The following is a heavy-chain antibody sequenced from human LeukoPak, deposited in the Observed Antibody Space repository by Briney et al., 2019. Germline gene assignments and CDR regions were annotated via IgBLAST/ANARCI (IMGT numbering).Heavy chain of an antibody. CDR2: IKQDGSEK. CDR1: GFTFRNFW. V-gene: IGHV3-7*01. CDR3: ARDGVENVAVADLTWFDS. D-gene: IGHD6-19*01. Sequence: GGSLRLYCAASGFTFRNFWMSWVRQAPGKGLEWEATIKQDGSEKYSVDSVKGRFTISRDNAKSSLYLQMNSLSAEDSALYYCARDGVENVAVADLTWFDSWGQGALVIVSS. J-gene: IGHJ5*01.